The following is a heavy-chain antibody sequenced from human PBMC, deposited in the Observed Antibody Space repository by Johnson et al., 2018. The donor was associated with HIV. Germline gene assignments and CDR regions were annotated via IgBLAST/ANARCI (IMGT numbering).Heavy chain of an antibody. CDR1: GFTVSSNY. CDR2: IYSGGST. V-gene: IGHV3-66*01. CDR3: ARWSYTLRAFDI. Sequence: VQLVESGGGVVQPGRSLRLSCAASGFTVSSNYMSWVRQAPGKGLEWVSVIYSGGSTYYADSVKGRFPVSRDNAKNTLYLQMNSLRAEDTAVYYCARWSYTLRAFDIWGQGTMVTVSS. J-gene: IGHJ3*02. D-gene: IGHD4-11*01.